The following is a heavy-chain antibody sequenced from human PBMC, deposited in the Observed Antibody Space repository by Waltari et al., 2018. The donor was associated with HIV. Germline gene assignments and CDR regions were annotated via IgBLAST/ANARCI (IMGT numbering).Heavy chain of an antibody. J-gene: IGHJ4*02. CDR2: MNPNSGNT. V-gene: IGHV1-8*01. CDR1: GYTFTSYD. Sequence: VQLVQSGAEVKKPGASVKVSCQASGYTFTSYDLNWVRPATGQGLEWLGWMNPNSGNTGYAQRFQGRVTMTRNTSISTAYMELSSLRSEDTAVYFCARGPQDYPKYYFDYWGQGTLVTVSS. D-gene: IGHD4-17*01. CDR3: ARGPQDYPKYYFDY.